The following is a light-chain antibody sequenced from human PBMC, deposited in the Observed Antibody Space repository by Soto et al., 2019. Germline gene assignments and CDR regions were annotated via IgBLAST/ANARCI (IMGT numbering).Light chain of an antibody. V-gene: IGLV2-14*03. CDR1: SSDVGGYNY. Sequence: SALTQPASVSGSPGQSLTISCTGTSSDVGGYNYVSWYQHHPGKAPKLMIYDVSNRPSGVSNRFSGSKSGNTASLTISGLQAEDEADYYCSSYTSSSTYVVFGGGTKLTVL. J-gene: IGLJ2*01. CDR3: SSYTSSSTYVV. CDR2: DVS.